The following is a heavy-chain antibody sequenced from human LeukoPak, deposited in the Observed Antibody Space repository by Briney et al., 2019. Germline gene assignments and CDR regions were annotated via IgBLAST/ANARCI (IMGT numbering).Heavy chain of an antibody. J-gene: IGHJ4*02. D-gene: IGHD1-26*01. CDR3: TRGDFYVGAQDY. CDR1: GFTFSSYW. Sequence: QPGGSLRLSCAASGFTFSSYWMHWVRQAPGKGLVWVSRINSDGSDTSYADSVKGRFTISRDNAKNTLYLQMNSLRAGDTAVYYCTRGDFYVGAQDYWGQGTLVAVFS. V-gene: IGHV3-74*01. CDR2: INSDGSDT.